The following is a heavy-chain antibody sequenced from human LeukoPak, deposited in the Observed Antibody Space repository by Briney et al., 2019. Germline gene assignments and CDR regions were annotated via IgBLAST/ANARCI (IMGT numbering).Heavy chain of an antibody. CDR3: ARRGSSWYNYFDY. CDR1: GGSISSYY. V-gene: IGHV4-59*01. J-gene: IGHJ4*02. Sequence: SETLSLTCTVSGGSISSYYWSWIRQPPGKGLEWIGYIYYSGSTNYNPSLKSRVTISVDTSKNQFSLRLSSVTAADTAVYYCARRGSSWYNYFDYWGQGTLVTVPS. CDR2: IYYSGST. D-gene: IGHD6-13*01.